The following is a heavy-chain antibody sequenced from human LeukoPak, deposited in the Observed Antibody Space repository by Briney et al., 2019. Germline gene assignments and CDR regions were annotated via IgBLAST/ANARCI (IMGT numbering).Heavy chain of an antibody. Sequence: GESLKISCKVSGLGFTSYWIGWVRQMPGKGLEWMGIIYPGDSDTRYSPSFQGQVTISADKSISTAYLQWSSLKASDAAMYYCARHGPDTLSSSWLSWGQGTLVTVSA. D-gene: IGHD6-13*01. V-gene: IGHV5-51*01. CDR2: IYPGDSDT. CDR1: GLGFTSYW. CDR3: ARHGPDTLSSSWLS. J-gene: IGHJ4*02.